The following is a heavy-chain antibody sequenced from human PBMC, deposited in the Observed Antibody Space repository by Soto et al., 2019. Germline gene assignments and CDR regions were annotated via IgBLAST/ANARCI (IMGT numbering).Heavy chain of an antibody. CDR2: IFAGGDGT. V-gene: IGHV3-23*01. D-gene: IGHD3-22*01. J-gene: IGHJ4*02. CDR1: GLSFSNYA. CDR3: AKPVAYYDSTDY. Sequence: EVQLLESGGGLVQPGGSLRLSCAASGLSFSNYAISWVRQAPGKGLEWVSAIFAGGDGTYYADSVKGRFTISRDNSKNTLYLQMNSLRADDTAVYYCAKPVAYYDSTDYWGQGTLVTVSS.